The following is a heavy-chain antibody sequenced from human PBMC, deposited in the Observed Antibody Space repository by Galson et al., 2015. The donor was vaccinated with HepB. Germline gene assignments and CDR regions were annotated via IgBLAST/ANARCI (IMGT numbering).Heavy chain of an antibody. V-gene: IGHV2-5*01. J-gene: IGHJ4*02. CDR3: ARSRKLGMNFDY. D-gene: IGHD7-27*01. Sequence: PALVKPTQTLTLTCTFSGFSLSTSGVAVGWIRQPPGKALEWLALIYWNDDKRYSPSLKSRVTITKDTSKNQVVLTLTNMDPMDTGTYYCARSRKLGMNFDYWGQGTPVTVSS. CDR2: IYWNDDK. CDR1: GFSLSTSGVA.